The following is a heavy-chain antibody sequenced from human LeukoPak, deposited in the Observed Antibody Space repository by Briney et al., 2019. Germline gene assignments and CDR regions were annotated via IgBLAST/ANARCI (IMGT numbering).Heavy chain of an antibody. J-gene: IGHJ3*02. CDR3: ARRTPISYDSSGYGDAFDI. V-gene: IGHV1-69*05. CDR1: GGTFSSYA. D-gene: IGHD3-22*01. Sequence: SVKVSCKASGGTFSSYAISWVRQAPEQGLEWMGRIIPIFGTANYAQKFQGRVTITTDESTSTAYMELSSLRSEDTAVYYCARRTPISYDSSGYGDAFDIWGQGTMVTVSS. CDR2: IIPIFGTA.